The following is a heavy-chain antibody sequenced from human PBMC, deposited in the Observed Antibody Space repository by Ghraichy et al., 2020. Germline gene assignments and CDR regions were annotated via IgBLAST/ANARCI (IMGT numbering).Heavy chain of an antibody. CDR1: GFTFSNSA. CDR2: ITASGGST. J-gene: IGHJ4*02. CDR3: AKQAYDTTGYYPFYFDL. V-gene: IGHV3-23*01. D-gene: IGHD3-22*01. Sequence: GESLNISCAASGFTFSNSAMSWVRQAPGKGLEWVSTITASGGSTYYADSVKGRFTVSRDNSKNTLYLQMNSLRVEDTALYFCAKQAYDTTGYYPFYFDLWGQRTLVTVSS.